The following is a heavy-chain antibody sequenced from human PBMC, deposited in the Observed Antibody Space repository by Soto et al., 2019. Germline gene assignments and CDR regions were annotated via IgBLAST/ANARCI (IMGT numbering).Heavy chain of an antibody. D-gene: IGHD2-15*01. CDR3: TSDTFGARDS. Sequence: EVQLVESGGGLVQPGGSLRLSCAASGFAFSSEWMHWVRQAPGKGLVWVSRIDPYDTGITYADSVKGRFTISRDNAKNTLYLQMNSLRAEDTAVYYCTSDTFGARDSWGQGILVTVSS. CDR2: IDPYDTGI. J-gene: IGHJ4*02. CDR1: GFAFSSEW. V-gene: IGHV3-74*01.